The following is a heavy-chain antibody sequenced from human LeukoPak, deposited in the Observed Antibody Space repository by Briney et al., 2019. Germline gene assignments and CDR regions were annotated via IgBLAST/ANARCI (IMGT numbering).Heavy chain of an antibody. J-gene: IGHJ5*02. Sequence: ASVKVSCKASGGTFSSYAISWVRQAPGQGLEWMGGIIPIFGTANYAQKFQGGVTITADESTSTAYMELSSLRSEDTAVYYCARSRSWTPGNWFDPWGQGTLVTVSS. CDR1: GGTFSSYA. CDR3: ARSRSWTPGNWFDP. V-gene: IGHV1-69*13. CDR2: IIPIFGTA. D-gene: IGHD3/OR15-3a*01.